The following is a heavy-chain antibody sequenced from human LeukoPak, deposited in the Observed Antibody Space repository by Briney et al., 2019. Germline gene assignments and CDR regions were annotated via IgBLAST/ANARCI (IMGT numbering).Heavy chain of an antibody. CDR3: ARDLDWILFDY. CDR2: IRPEGTTT. D-gene: IGHD3-9*01. V-gene: IGHV3-74*03. CDR1: GFTFSTYW. J-gene: IGHJ4*02. Sequence: GGSLRLSCAASGFTFSTYWMHWVRQAPGKGLVWVSRIRPEGTTTAYADSVKGRFTISRDNAKNTLFLRMNSLSAEDTAVYYCARDLDWILFDYWGQGTLVTVSS.